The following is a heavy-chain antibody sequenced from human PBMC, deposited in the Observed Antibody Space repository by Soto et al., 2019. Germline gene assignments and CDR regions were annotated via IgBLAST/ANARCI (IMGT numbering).Heavy chain of an antibody. CDR3: AKDFGIVGATTYFDY. D-gene: IGHD1-26*01. V-gene: IGHV3-23*01. CDR2: ISGSGGST. J-gene: IGHJ4*02. Sequence: GGSLRLSCAASGLTFSSYAMSWVRQAPGKGLEWVSAISGSGGSTYYADSVKGRFTISRDNSKNTLYLQMNSLRAEDTAVYYCAKDFGIVGATTYFDYWGQGTLVTVSS. CDR1: GLTFSSYA.